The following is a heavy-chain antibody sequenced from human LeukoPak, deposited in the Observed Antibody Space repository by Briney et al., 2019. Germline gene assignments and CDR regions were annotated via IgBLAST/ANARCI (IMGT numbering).Heavy chain of an antibody. CDR2: IYSDSSA. CDR3: AKALYGYSYGYDAFDI. D-gene: IGHD5-18*01. V-gene: IGHV3-53*01. J-gene: IGHJ3*02. CDR1: GVTVNYNF. Sequence: GGSLRLSCAASGVTVNYNFMSWVRQAPGKGLEWVSVIYSDSSADYADSVKGRFTISRDNSKNTLYLQMNSLRAEDTAVYYCAKALYGYSYGYDAFDIWGQGTMVTVSS.